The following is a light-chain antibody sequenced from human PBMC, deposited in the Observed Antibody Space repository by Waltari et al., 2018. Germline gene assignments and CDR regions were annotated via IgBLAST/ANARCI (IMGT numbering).Light chain of an antibody. Sequence: YRQHPGQAPRLLMDDVSVRPSGVCYLFSGASSGNTASLTISGLQAEDEADYYCHSYTGSSSWVFGGGTRLTVL. CDR3: HSYTGSSSWV. CDR2: DVS. J-gene: IGLJ3*02. V-gene: IGLV2-14*03.